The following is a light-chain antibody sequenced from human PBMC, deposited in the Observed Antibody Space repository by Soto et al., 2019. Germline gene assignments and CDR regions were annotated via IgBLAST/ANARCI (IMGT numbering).Light chain of an antibody. CDR1: QDIRNY. J-gene: IGKJ1*01. Sequence: DIQMTQSPSAMSASVVDIITFTCRASQDIRNYLAWFQQRPGNVPKRLIFSASSLQSGVPSRFSGSGSGTEFTLTISSLQPEDLATYYCLQSYTYPWTFGQGTKVDIK. CDR3: LQSYTYPWT. CDR2: SAS. V-gene: IGKV1-17*03.